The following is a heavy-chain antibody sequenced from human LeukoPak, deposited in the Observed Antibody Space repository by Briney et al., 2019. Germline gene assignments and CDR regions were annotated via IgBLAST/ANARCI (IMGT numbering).Heavy chain of an antibody. CDR2: IYYSGST. J-gene: IGHJ3*02. Sequence: SETLSLTCTVSGGSISSSSYYWGWIRQPPGKGLEWIGSIYYSGSTYYNPSLKSRVTISVDTSKNQFSLKLSSVTAADTAVYYCARVSPTTGGVRVLPDAFDIWGQGTMVTVSS. V-gene: IGHV4-39*07. CDR3: ARVSPTTGGVRVLPDAFDI. CDR1: GGSISSSSYY. D-gene: IGHD3-16*01.